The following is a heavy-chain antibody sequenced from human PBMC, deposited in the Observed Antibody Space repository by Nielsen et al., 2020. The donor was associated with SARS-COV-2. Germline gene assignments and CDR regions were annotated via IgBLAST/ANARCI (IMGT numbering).Heavy chain of an antibody. CDR3: AQPLSRLEYCSVTSCSPLGH. V-gene: IGHV3-30*18. CDR1: GFTFSNYG. CDR2: ISHDGSNK. Sequence: GGSLRLSCAASGFTFSNYGMHWVRQAPGKGLEWVAIISHDGSNKNYADSVKGRFTISRDNSKNTLYLQMNSLRTEDTAIYYCAQPLSRLEYCSVTSCSPLGHWGQGALVTVSS. D-gene: IGHD2-2*01. J-gene: IGHJ4*02.